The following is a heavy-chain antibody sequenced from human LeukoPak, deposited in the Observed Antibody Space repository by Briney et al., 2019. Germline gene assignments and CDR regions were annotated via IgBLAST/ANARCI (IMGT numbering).Heavy chain of an antibody. J-gene: IGHJ4*02. CDR3: ARDGDYGDYDVDY. CDR2: ISSSSSYI. D-gene: IGHD4-17*01. V-gene: IGHV3-21*01. CDR1: GFTFSSYS. Sequence: GGSLRLSCAASGFTFSSYSMHWVRQAPGKGLEWVSSISSSSSYIYYADSVRGRFTVSRDNAKNSLYLQMNSLRAEDTAVYYCARDGDYGDYDVDYWGQGTPVTVSS.